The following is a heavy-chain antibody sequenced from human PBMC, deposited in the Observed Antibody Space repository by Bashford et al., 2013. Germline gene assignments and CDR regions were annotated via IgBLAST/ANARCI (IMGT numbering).Heavy chain of an antibody. J-gene: IGHJ2*01. Sequence: WIRQPPGKGLEWIGNVYYSGGTDYNPSLSSRVTMSVDTSRSQFSLDLTSMTAADTAVYYCARLRRSSSSLYFDLWGRGTLVTVSS. CDR2: VYYSGGT. CDR3: ARLRRSSSSLYFDL. D-gene: IGHD6-6*01. V-gene: IGHV4-39*01.